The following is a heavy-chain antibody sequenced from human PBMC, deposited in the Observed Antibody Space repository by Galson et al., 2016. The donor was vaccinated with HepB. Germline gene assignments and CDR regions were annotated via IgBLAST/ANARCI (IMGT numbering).Heavy chain of an antibody. CDR2: INWNSDSI. V-gene: IGHV3-9*01. CDR3: AKDFYDFWSNIYSRFDY. CDR1: GFTFDDYA. D-gene: IGHD3-3*01. Sequence: LRLSCAASGFTFDDYAMHWVRQAPGRGLEWVSGINWNSDSIGYADSVKGRFTISRDNAKNSLYLQMNSLRAEDTAFYYCAKDFYDFWSNIYSRFDYWGQGTLVTVSS. J-gene: IGHJ4*02.